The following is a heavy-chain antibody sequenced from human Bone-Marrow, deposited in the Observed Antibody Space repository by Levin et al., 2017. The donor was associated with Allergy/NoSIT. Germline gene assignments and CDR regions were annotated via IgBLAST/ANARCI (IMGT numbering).Heavy chain of an antibody. CDR1: GFNFSIYG. V-gene: IGHV3-21*04. CDR2: ISSSSSNI. Sequence: GVLRLSCAASGFNFSIYGMNWVRQAPGKGLEWVSSISSSSSNIYHADSLKGRFTISRDNAKNSLYLQMKSLRAEDTAVYYCARDRTNGILTNYGMDVWGQGTTVTVSS. D-gene: IGHD3-9*01. CDR3: ARDRTNGILTNYGMDV. J-gene: IGHJ6*02.